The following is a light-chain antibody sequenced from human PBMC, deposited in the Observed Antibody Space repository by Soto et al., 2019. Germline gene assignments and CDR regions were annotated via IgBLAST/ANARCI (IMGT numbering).Light chain of an antibody. CDR3: SSYAGNSNYV. V-gene: IGLV2-8*01. Sequence: QSVLTQPPSASGSPGQSVTISCTGTSSDVGAYKFVSWYQQNPGKAPKLIICDVTNRPTGVPDRFSGSKSGNTASLTVSGLQAEDEADYYCSSYAGNSNYVFGSGTKVTVL. J-gene: IGLJ1*01. CDR2: DVT. CDR1: SSDVGAYKF.